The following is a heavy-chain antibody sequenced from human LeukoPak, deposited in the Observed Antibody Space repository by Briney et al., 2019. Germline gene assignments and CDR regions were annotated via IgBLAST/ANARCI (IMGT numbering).Heavy chain of an antibody. CDR1: GFSFSTTY. D-gene: IGHD3-3*01. Sequence: GGSLRLSCAASGFSFSTTYMSWVRQAPGKGLEWVSFMYGAANIYYSDSVKGRFTISRDNSNNKFYLQMNTLEAADTAIYYCARGVVGIIPLEYWGQGTLVTVSS. CDR3: ARGVVGIIPLEY. CDR2: MYGAANI. V-gene: IGHV3-53*01. J-gene: IGHJ4*02.